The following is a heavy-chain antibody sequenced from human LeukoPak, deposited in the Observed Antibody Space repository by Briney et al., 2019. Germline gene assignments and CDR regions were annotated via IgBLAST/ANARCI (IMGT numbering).Heavy chain of an antibody. D-gene: IGHD1-1*01. J-gene: IGHJ3*02. V-gene: IGHV3-64*01. CDR1: GFTFSSYA. CDR2: ISSNGGST. CDR3: AKLAYSDAFDI. Sequence: PGGSLRLSCAASGFTFSSYAMHWVRQAPGKGLEYVSAISSNGGSTYYANSVKGRFTISRDNSKNTLYLQMNSLRAEDTAVYYCAKLAYSDAFDIWGQGTMVTVSS.